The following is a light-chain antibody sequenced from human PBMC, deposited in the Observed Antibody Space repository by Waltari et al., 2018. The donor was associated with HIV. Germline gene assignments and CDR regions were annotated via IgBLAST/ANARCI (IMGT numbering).Light chain of an antibody. J-gene: IGLJ3*02. CDR3: CSYAGSSTL. Sequence: QSALTQPASVSGSPGQSITISCTGTSSDVGSYNLVSWYQQHPGKAPKLMIYEVSKLPSGVSKRFSGSKSGNTASLTISGLQAEDEADYYCCSYAGSSTLFGGGTKLTVL. CDR2: EVS. V-gene: IGLV2-23*02. CDR1: SSDVGSYNL.